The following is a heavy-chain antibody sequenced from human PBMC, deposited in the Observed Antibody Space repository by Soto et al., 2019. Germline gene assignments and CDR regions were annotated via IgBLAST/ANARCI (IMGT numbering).Heavy chain of an antibody. V-gene: IGHV3-23*01. D-gene: IGHD2-15*01. J-gene: IGHJ6*02. CDR1: GFTFSSYA. CDR3: AKGVCSGGSCYSSGYYYGMDV. CDR2: ISGSAGST. Sequence: PGGSLRLSCAASGFTFSSYAMSWVRQAPGKGLEWVSAISGSAGSTYNADSVKGRFTISRDNFKNTLYLQMNSLRAEDTAVYYCAKGVCSGGSCYSSGYYYGMDVWGQGTTVTVSS.